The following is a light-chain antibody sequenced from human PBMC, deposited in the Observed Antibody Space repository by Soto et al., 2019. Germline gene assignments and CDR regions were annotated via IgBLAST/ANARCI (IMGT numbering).Light chain of an antibody. V-gene: IGKV3-20*01. CDR2: VAS. CDR3: QQDGSSPET. J-gene: IGKJ1*01. Sequence: EIVLTQSPGTLSLSPGERATLSCRASQSVSSSYLAWYQQKPGQAPRLLIYVASSRATGIPDRFSGSGSGTVFTLTSSRLEPSAFGVPYCQQDGSSPETFGQGTKVDIK. CDR1: QSVSSSY.